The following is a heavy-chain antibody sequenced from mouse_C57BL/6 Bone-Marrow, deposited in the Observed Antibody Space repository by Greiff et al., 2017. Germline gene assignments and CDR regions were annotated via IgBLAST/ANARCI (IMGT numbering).Heavy chain of an antibody. CDR1: GYTFTDYY. CDR3: ARSDYGSSRLAY. CDR2: INPNNGGT. D-gene: IGHD1-1*01. Sequence: VQLQQSGPELVKPGASVKISCKASGYTFTDYYMNWVKQSHGKSLEWIGDINPNNGGTSYNQKFKGKATLTVDKSSSTAYMELRSLTSEDSAVYYGARSDYGSSRLAYWGQGTLVTVSA. J-gene: IGHJ3*01. V-gene: IGHV1-26*01.